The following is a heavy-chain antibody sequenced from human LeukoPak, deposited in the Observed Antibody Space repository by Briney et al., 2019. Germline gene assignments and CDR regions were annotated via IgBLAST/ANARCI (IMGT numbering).Heavy chain of an antibody. V-gene: IGHV3-21*01. CDR1: GFTFSSYT. CDR3: ARGGGWDAYYYYGLDV. CDR2: ISSSSTYI. D-gene: IGHD6-19*01. J-gene: IGHJ6*02. Sequence: GGSLRLSCAASGFTFSSYTMNWVRQAPGKGLEWISSISSSSTYIYYADSVKGRFTISRDNAKNSLYLQMNSLRAEDTAVYYCARGGGWDAYYYYGLDVWGQGTTVTVSS.